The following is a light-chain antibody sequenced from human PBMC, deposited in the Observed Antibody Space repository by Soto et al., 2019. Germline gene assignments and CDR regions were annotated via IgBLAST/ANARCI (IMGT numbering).Light chain of an antibody. CDR1: SSDVGGYNF. V-gene: IGLV2-8*01. Sequence: QSALSQPPSASGSPGQSVTISCTGSSSDVGGYNFVSWYQHLPGKAPKLMIYEVIQRPSGVPDRFSGSKSDNTASLTVSGLQAEDEADYYCSSYAGSDNFVLFGGGTKVTVL. CDR2: EVI. CDR3: SSYAGSDNFVL. J-gene: IGLJ2*01.